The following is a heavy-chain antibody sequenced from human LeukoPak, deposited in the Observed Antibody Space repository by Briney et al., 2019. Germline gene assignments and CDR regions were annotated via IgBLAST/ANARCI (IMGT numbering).Heavy chain of an antibody. V-gene: IGHV1-2*02. J-gene: IGHJ5*02. CDR3: ERETERGHNWFDP. CDR1: GYTFTGYY. Sequence: ASVKVSCKASGYTFTGYYMHWVRQAPGQGLEWMGWINPNSGGTNYAQKFQGRVTMTRDASISTAYMELSRLRSDDTAVYYCERETERGHNWFDPWGQGTLVTVSS. CDR2: INPNSGGT.